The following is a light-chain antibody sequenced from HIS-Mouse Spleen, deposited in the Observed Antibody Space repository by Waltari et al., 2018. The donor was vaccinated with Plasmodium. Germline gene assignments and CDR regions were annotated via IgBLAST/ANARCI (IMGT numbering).Light chain of an antibody. Sequence: SYELTQPPSVSVSPGQTARITCSGDALPKKYAYWYKQKSGQAPVLVIYEDSKRPSGSPERFSGYSSGTMATLTSSGAQVEDEADYYCYSTDSSGNHRVFGGGTKLTVL. CDR1: ALPKKY. CDR2: EDS. V-gene: IGLV3-10*01. J-gene: IGLJ3*02. CDR3: YSTDSSGNHRV.